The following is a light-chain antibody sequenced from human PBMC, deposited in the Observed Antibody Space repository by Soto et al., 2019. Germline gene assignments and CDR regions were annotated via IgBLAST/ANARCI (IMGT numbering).Light chain of an antibody. CDR1: QAIDTY. CDR2: AAS. Sequence: DIQLTQSPSFLSASVGDRVTITCRASQAIDTYLAWYQQKPGKAPKLPIYAASLLQSGVPSRFRVSESGTEFTLTINSLQPEDFASYYCQQLNSFPFIFGQGTRLEIK. V-gene: IGKV1-9*01. J-gene: IGKJ5*01. CDR3: QQLNSFPFI.